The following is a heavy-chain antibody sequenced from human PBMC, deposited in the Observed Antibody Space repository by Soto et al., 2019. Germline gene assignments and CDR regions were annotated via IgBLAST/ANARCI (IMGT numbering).Heavy chain of an antibody. V-gene: IGHV4-61*01. D-gene: IGHD6-13*01. J-gene: IGHJ4*02. Sequence: QVQLQESGPGLVKPSETLSLTCTVSGGSVSSGSYYWSWIRQPPGKGLEWIGYIYYSGSTNYNPSLKTRVTISVDTSKNQCALKLSSVTAADTAVYYCARGGSSWYAIDYWGQGTLVTVSS. CDR2: IYYSGST. CDR3: ARGGSSWYAIDY. CDR1: GGSVSSGSYY.